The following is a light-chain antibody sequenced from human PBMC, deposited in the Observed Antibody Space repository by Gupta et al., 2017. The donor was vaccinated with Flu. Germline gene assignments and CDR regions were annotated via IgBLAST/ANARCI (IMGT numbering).Light chain of an antibody. CDR3: AAWDDSRNGWV. J-gene: IGLJ3*02. CDR1: SSNIGSNT. CDR2: RNN. V-gene: IGLV1-44*01. Sequence: QSVLAQPPSASGTPGQRVTISCSGSSSNIGSNTANWYQQLPGTAPKLLIYRNNQRPSGVPDRFSGSKSGTSASLAISGLQSEDEADYYCAAWDDSRNGWVFGGGTKLTVL.